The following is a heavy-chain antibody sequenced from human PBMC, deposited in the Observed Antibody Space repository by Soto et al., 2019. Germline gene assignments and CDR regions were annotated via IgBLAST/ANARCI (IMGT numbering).Heavy chain of an antibody. CDR3: ARGKLEMATIRGAYFDY. J-gene: IGHJ4*02. V-gene: IGHV4-34*01. D-gene: IGHD5-12*01. Sequence: SETLSLTCAVYGGSFSGYYWSWIRQPPGKGLEWIGEINHSGSTNYNPSLKSRVTISVDASKNQFSLKLSSVTAADTAVYYCARGKLEMATIRGAYFDYWGQGTLVTVSS. CDR2: INHSGST. CDR1: GGSFSGYY.